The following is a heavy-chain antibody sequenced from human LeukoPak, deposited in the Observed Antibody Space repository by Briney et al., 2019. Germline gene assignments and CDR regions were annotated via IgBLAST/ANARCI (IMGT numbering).Heavy chain of an antibody. CDR3: ACTATKYSSGWYVAHDY. J-gene: IGHJ4*02. Sequence: GASAKVSFKASGGTFSSYAISWVRQAPGQGLEWMGGIIPIFGTANYARKFQGRVTITTDESTSTAYMELSSLRSEDTAVYYCACTATKYSSGWYVAHDYWGQGTLVTVSS. V-gene: IGHV1-69*05. CDR2: IIPIFGTA. CDR1: GGTFSSYA. D-gene: IGHD6-19*01.